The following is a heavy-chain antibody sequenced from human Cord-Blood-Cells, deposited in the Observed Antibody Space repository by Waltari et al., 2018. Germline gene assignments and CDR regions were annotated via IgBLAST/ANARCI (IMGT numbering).Heavy chain of an antibody. Sequence: QVQLVQSGAEVKKPGASVKVSCKASGYTFTGYYMHWVRQAPGQGLEWMGWINPNSGGTNYAQKFQGWVTMTRDTSISTAYMGRSRLRSDDTAVYYWARVKFGSSSRYYFDYWGQGTLVTVSS. J-gene: IGHJ4*02. CDR2: INPNSGGT. D-gene: IGHD6-13*01. CDR3: ARVKFGSSSRYYFDY. CDR1: GYTFTGYY. V-gene: IGHV1-2*04.